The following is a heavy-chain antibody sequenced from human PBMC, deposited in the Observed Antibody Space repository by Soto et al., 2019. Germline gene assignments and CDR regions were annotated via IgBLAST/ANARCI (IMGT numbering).Heavy chain of an antibody. CDR3: ASSEFH. J-gene: IGHJ4*02. CDR1: GGSISSSRYY. CDR2: IYYSGST. Sequence: QLQLQESGPGLVKPSETLSLTCTVSGGSISSSRYYWGWIRQPPGKGLEWIGNIYYSGSTYYNPSLKSPVTISVDTSKNQFSLKLTSVPAADTAVYYCASSEFHWGQGTLVTVSS. V-gene: IGHV4-39*01. D-gene: IGHD3-10*01.